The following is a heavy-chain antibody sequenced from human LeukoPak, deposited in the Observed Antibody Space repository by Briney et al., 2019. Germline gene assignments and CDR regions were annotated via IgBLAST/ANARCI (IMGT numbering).Heavy chain of an antibody. CDR1: GFTISSNY. CDR2: IYSGGST. Sequence: PGGSLRLSCAASGFTISSNYMSCVREAPGKRLEWVSVIYSGGSTYYADSVTGRLTISRDNSKSTMYPQMNSLRAEDTAVYYSARSSWYSSKDFDYWGQGTLVSVSS. CDR3: ARSSWYSSKDFDY. V-gene: IGHV3-53*01. D-gene: IGHD6-13*01. J-gene: IGHJ4*02.